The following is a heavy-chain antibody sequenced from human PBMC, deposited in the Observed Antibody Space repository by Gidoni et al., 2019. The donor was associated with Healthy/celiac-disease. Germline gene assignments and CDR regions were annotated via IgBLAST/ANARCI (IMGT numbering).Heavy chain of an antibody. CDR2: IIPILGIA. CDR3: AREGGDYYDSSGYYLN. CDR1: GGTFSSYA. J-gene: IGHJ4*02. V-gene: IGHV1-69*04. Sequence: QVQLVQSGAEVKKPGSSVKVSCKASGGTFSSYAISWVRQAPGQGLEWMGRIIPILGIANYAQKFQGRVTITADKSTSTAYMELSSLRSEDTAVYYCAREGGDYYDSSGYYLNWGQGTLVTVSS. D-gene: IGHD3-22*01.